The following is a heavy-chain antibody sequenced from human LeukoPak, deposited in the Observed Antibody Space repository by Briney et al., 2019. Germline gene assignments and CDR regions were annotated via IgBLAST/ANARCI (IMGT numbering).Heavy chain of an antibody. CDR3: VRDGGELEADGFDI. CDR2: IWYDGTNV. CDR1: GFTFSSYS. J-gene: IGHJ3*02. Sequence: GGSLRLSCAASGFTFSSYSMNWVRQAPGKGLEWVAIIWYDGTNVKYVDSVKGRFTISRENSKNTLYLQMNSLRAEDTAVYYCVRDGGELEADGFDIWGKGTMVTVSS. D-gene: IGHD2-21*01. V-gene: IGHV3-33*08.